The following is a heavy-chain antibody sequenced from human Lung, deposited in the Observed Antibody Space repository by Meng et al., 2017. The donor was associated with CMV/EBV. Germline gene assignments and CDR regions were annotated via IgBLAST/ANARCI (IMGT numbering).Heavy chain of an antibody. CDR3: ARGPRRFWSGYRLYYFDN. CDR2: ISAYDGDT. V-gene: IGHV1-18*01. J-gene: IGHJ4*02. CDR1: GYTFTSYG. Sequence: VLLWRYGPQVEKPGCSGKVSCKASGYTFTSYGISWVRQAPGQGLEWMGWISAYDGDTKYAQNLQGRLTMTTDTSTSTAYMVLRSLRSDDTAVYYCARGPRRFWSGYRLYYFDNWGQGTLVTVSS. D-gene: IGHD3-3*01.